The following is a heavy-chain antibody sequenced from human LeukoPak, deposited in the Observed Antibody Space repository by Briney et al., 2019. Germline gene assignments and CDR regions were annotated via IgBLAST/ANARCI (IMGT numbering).Heavy chain of an antibody. CDR1: GGSISSYY. CDR3: ARGPGGFWSGYPSGYFDY. J-gene: IGHJ4*02. CDR2: IYYSGST. Sequence: SETLSLTCTVSGGSISSYYWSWIRQPPGKGLEWIGYIYYSGSTNYNPSLKSRVTISVDTSKNQFSLKLSSVTAADTAVYYCARGPGGFWSGYPSGYFDYWGQGTLVTVSS. V-gene: IGHV4-59*12. D-gene: IGHD3-3*01.